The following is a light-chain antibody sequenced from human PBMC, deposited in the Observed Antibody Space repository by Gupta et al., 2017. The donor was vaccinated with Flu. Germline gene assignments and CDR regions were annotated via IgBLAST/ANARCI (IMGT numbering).Light chain of an antibody. CDR1: QSVGPW. Sequence: DIQITQFPATLSASVGDTVTLTCRASQSVGPWVAWYQQKPGGPPKLLIYKTSSVESGVSSRFSGSGSGTEFTLTISGRQPDDFGTYVCQHYHNFPVTFGQGTKVEVK. CDR2: KTS. V-gene: IGKV1-5*03. CDR3: QHYHNFPVT. J-gene: IGKJ1*01.